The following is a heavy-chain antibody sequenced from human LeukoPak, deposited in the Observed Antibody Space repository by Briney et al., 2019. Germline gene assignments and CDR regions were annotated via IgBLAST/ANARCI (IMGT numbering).Heavy chain of an antibody. CDR1: GFTFSNYA. D-gene: IGHD6-13*01. CDR3: VKDLYKGDTSSWYYFDY. CDR2: ISSNGDKT. Sequence: PAGSLRLSCSASGFTFSNYARHWVRQAPGKGPEYVSVISSNGDKTYYADSVKGRFTISRDNSKNTVSLQMSSLRAEDTAVYYCVKDLYKGDTSSWYYFDYWGQGTLVTVSS. J-gene: IGHJ4*02. V-gene: IGHV3-64D*06.